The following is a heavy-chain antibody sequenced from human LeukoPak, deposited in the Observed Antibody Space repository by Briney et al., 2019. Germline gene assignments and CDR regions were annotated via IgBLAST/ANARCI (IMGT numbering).Heavy chain of an antibody. V-gene: IGHV1-46*01. J-gene: IGHJ4*02. CDR3: VRGESGGYFDY. CDR2: IAPSVDTT. D-gene: IGHD2-8*02. CDR1: GFTFTNYL. Sequence: AALKIACKSFGFTFTNYLLHWVRQAPGQGLEWVGRIAPSVDTTIYAQKFRGRVTMTRDTSTSTVYMELSSLRSDDTAIYYCVRGESGGYFDYWGQGTLVTVSS.